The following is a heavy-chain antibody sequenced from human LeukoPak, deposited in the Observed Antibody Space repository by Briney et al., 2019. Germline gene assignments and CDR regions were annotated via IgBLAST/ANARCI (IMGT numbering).Heavy chain of an antibody. D-gene: IGHD5-24*01. CDR1: GYTFTNYD. CDR3: ARVDGCVDY. CDR2: MNPNSGNT. V-gene: IGHV1-8*03. Sequence: ASVKVSCKASGYTFTNYDINWVRQATGQGLEWMGWMNPNSGNTGNAQKFQGRVTITRNTSINTAYMELSSLRSEDTAVYYCARVDGCVDYWGQGTLVTVSS. J-gene: IGHJ4*02.